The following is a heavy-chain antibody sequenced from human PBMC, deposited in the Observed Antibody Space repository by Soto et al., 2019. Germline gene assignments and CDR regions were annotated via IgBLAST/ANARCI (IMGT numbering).Heavy chain of an antibody. CDR1: GGSISSRSYF. CDR3: ARPKAYYGGNSPEDFQH. V-gene: IGHV4-39*01. D-gene: IGHD4-17*01. Sequence: QRQLQESGPRLVKPSETLALTCTVSGGSISSRSYFWGWIRQAPGKGLEWLGTIYYNGNTHYSPSLTSRITISVDTSNNQFSLKVSSVTAADTAVYYCARPKAYYGGNSPEDFQHWGQGALVTVSS. CDR2: IYYNGNT. J-gene: IGHJ1*01.